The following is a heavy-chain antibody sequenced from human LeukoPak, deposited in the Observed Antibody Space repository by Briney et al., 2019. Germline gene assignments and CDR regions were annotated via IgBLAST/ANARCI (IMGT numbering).Heavy chain of an antibody. J-gene: IGHJ4*02. V-gene: IGHV1-18*04. Sequence: GASVKVSCKASGYSFTSYGISWVRQAPGPGLEWMGWISTYDGNTNYAQRVQDKLTMTTDSTTSTAYMELRSLRSDDTAVYYCAKLGATVSYSPIDYWGQGTLVSVSS. CDR2: ISTYDGNT. D-gene: IGHD1-26*01. CDR1: GYSFTSYG. CDR3: AKLGATVSYSPIDY.